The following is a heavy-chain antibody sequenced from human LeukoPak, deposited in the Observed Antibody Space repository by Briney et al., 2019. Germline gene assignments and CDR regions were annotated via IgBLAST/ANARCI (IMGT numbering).Heavy chain of an antibody. CDR1: GFTFSSYA. Sequence: GGSLRLSCAASGFTFSSYAMHWVRQAPGKGLEWVAVISYDGSNKYYADSVKGRFTISRDNAKNSLYLQMNSLRAEDTAVYYCARMNYVSSGWGAPFDYWGQGTLVTVSS. D-gene: IGHD1-7*01. J-gene: IGHJ4*02. CDR3: ARMNYVSSGWGAPFDY. V-gene: IGHV3-30-3*01. CDR2: ISYDGSNK.